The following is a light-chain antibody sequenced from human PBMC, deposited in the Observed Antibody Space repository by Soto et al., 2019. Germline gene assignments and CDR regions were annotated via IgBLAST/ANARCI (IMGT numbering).Light chain of an antibody. CDR2: FNI. CDR1: SSNIGSNT. J-gene: IGLJ1*01. CDR3: AAWDDSLNGEV. V-gene: IGLV1-44*01. Sequence: QSVLSQPPSASGTPGQRVTISCSGSSSNIGSNTVSWYQQFPGTAPKLLIYFNIQRPSGVPDRFSGSKSGTSASLAISGLQSEDESDYFCAAWDDSLNGEVFGTGTKGTV.